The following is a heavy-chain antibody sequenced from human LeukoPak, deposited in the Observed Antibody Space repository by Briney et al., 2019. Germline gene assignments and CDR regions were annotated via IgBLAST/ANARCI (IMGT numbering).Heavy chain of an antibody. CDR1: GFTFSSYS. Sequence: PGGSLRLSCAASGFTFSSYSMNWVRQAPGKGLEWVSSISSSSSYIYYADSVKGRFTISRDNAKNSLYLQMNSLRAEDTAVYYCARMKLKDIVVVPAARRTHFDYWGQGTLVTVSS. V-gene: IGHV3-21*01. J-gene: IGHJ4*02. CDR3: ARMKLKDIVVVPAARRTHFDY. CDR2: ISSSSSYI. D-gene: IGHD2-2*01.